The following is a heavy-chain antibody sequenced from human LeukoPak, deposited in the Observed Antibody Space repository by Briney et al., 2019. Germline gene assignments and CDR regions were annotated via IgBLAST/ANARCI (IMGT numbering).Heavy chain of an antibody. CDR2: ISSSGSTI. J-gene: IGHJ6*02. D-gene: IGHD2-2*02. CDR3: ARDQYCSSTSCYTFYYYYGMDV. Sequence: GGSLRLSCAASGFTFSDYYMSWIRQAPGKGLEWVSYISSSGSTIYYADSVKGRFTISRDNAKNSLYLQMNSLRAEDTAVYYCARDQYCSSTSCYTFYYYYGMDVWGQGTTVTVSS. V-gene: IGHV3-11*04. CDR1: GFTFSDYY.